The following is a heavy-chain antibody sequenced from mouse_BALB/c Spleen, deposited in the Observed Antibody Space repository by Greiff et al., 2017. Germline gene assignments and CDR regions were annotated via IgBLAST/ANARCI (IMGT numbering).Heavy chain of an antibody. V-gene: IGHV5-6*01. J-gene: IGHJ2*01. CDR1: GFTFSSYG. CDR3: ARLFYDYDHFDD. CDR2: ISSGGSYT. Sequence: EVHLVESGGDLVKPGGSLKLSCAASGFTFSSYGMSWVRQTPDKRLEWVATISSGGSYTYYPDSVKGRFTISRDNAKNTLYLQMSSLKSEDTAMYYCARLFYDYDHFDDWGQGTTLTVSS. D-gene: IGHD2-4*01.